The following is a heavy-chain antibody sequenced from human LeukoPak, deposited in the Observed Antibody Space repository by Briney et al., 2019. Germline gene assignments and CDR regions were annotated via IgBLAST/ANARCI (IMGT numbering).Heavy chain of an antibody. V-gene: IGHV3-21*01. D-gene: IGHD6-6*01. CDR2: ITGSGSFV. Sequence: PGGSLRLSCAVSGFIFNNYIMNWVRPAPGKGLEWVSSITGSGSFVYYADSVKGRFTISRDNAKNSLFLQMNSLRAEDTAVYYCARDSSGPWFDPWGQGTLVTVSS. CDR3: ARDSSGPWFDP. J-gene: IGHJ5*02. CDR1: GFIFNNYI.